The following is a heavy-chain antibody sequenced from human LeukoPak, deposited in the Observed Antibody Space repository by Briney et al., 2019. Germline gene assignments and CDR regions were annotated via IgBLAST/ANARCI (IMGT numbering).Heavy chain of an antibody. J-gene: IGHJ4*02. V-gene: IGHV4-59*01. CDR1: GGSISSYY. Sequence: SETLSLTCTVSGGSISSYYWSWIRQPPRKGLEWIGYIYYSGSTNYNPSLKSRVTISVDTSKNQFSLKLSSVTAADTAVYYCARVTMVRGVIRFDYWGQGTLVTVSS. CDR2: IYYSGST. CDR3: ARVTMVRGVIRFDY. D-gene: IGHD3-10*01.